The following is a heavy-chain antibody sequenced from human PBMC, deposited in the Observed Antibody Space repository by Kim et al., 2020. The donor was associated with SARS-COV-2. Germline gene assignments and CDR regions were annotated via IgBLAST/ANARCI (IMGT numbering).Heavy chain of an antibody. Sequence: GGSLRLSCVASGFIFSAYAIHWVRQAPGKGLEWVAVISFDGSREFYADSVKGRFTISRDNFNNTVYLQMNFVRGEDTALYYCARDGLGSGPSVDYLNYYMDVWGKGTTVTVSS. CDR2: ISFDGSRE. CDR3: ARDGLGSGPSVDYLNYYMDV. D-gene: IGHD1-26*01. CDR1: GFIFSAYA. V-gene: IGHV3-30-3*01. J-gene: IGHJ6*03.